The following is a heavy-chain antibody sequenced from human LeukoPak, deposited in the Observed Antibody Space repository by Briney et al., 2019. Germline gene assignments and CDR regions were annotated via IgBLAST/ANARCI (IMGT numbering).Heavy chain of an antibody. V-gene: IGHV3-53*01. CDR2: ISSSGIT. D-gene: IGHD3-22*01. Sequence: GGSLRLSCAASGFTVRSNSMSWVRQAPGKGLEWVSVISSSGITYSADSVKGRFTISRDNSKNMVCLQMNSLRAEDTAVYYCARGGDSSGSIRSAFDIWGQGTMVTVSS. CDR1: GFTVRSNS. J-gene: IGHJ3*02. CDR3: ARGGDSSGSIRSAFDI.